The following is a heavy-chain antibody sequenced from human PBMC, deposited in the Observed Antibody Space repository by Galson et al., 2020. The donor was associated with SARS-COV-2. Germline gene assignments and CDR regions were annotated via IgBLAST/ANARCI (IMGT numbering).Heavy chain of an antibody. V-gene: IGHV3-53*01. Sequence: GGSLRLSCAASGFTVSSNYMNWVRQAPGKALEWVPATNSGSNTYYADPVKSRITISRDNTKNTLYLQMNSLRAEDTAVYYCARDPPDGNRGNFDSWGQGTLVTVSS. CDR3: ARDPPDGNRGNFDS. CDR2: TNSGSNT. J-gene: IGHJ4*02. D-gene: IGHD7-27*01. CDR1: GFTVSSNY.